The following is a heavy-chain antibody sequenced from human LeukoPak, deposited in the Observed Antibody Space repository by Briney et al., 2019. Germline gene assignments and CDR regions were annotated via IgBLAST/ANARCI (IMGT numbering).Heavy chain of an antibody. Sequence: PGGSLRLSCAASGLTFSSYAMHWVRQAPGKGLEWVAVISYDGSNKYYADSVKGRFTISRDNSKNTLYLQMNSLRAEDTAVYYCAHVAVAGTQTDDYWGQGTLVTVSS. J-gene: IGHJ4*02. CDR1: GLTFSSYA. CDR3: AHVAVAGTQTDDY. V-gene: IGHV3-30-3*01. D-gene: IGHD6-19*01. CDR2: ISYDGSNK.